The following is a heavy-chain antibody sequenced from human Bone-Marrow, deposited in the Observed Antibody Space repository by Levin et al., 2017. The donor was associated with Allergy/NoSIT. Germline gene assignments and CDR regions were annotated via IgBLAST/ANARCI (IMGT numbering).Heavy chain of an antibody. CDR1: GFSFSSYS. Sequence: GGSLRLSCTASGFSFSSYSMYWVRQTPGKGLQWVTLISDDGRKEYYAESVKGRFTISRDNSKNTLYLQMNSVSAEDAAVYYCARNQDFGLIYGLDVWGHGTTVTVSS. CDR2: ISDDGRKE. V-gene: IGHV3-30*04. CDR3: ARNQDFGLIYGLDV. J-gene: IGHJ6*02. D-gene: IGHD3/OR15-3a*01.